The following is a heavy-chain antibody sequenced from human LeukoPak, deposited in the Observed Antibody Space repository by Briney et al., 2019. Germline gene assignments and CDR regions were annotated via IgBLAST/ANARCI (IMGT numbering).Heavy chain of an antibody. V-gene: IGHV3-7*01. CDR2: IKQDGSEK. J-gene: IGHJ3*02. CDR3: ARYGNGAWLGHYAFDM. CDR1: GFTLSYYW. D-gene: IGHD6-19*01. Sequence: GGSLXLSCAASGFTLSYYWMSWVRQAPEKGLEWVANIKQDGSEKYYVDSVKGRFTISRDNAENSLYLQMNSLRAEDTAVYYCARYGNGAWLGHYAFDMWGQGTMVTVSS.